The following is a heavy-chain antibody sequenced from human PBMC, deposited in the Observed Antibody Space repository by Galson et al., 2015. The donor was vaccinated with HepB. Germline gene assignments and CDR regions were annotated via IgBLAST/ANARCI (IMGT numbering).Heavy chain of an antibody. V-gene: IGHV1-18*01. CDR2: ISAYNGNT. CDR1: GYTFTSYG. CDR3: ARGVGYYYDSSGYYYFDY. J-gene: IGHJ4*02. D-gene: IGHD3-22*01. Sequence: SVKVSCKASGYTFTSYGISWVRQAPGQGLEWMGWISAYNGNTNYAQKLQGRVTMTTDTSTSTAYMELRSLRSDDTAVYYCARGVGYYYDSSGYYYFDYRGQGTLVTVSS.